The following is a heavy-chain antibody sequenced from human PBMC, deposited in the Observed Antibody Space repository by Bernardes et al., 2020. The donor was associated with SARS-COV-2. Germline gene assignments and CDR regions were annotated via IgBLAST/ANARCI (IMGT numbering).Heavy chain of an antibody. D-gene: IGHD4-4*01. V-gene: IGHV4-59*01. Sequence: SETLSLTCTVSGGSISSYYWSWIRQPPGKGLEWIGYIYYSGSTNYNPSLKSRVTISVDTSKNQFSLKLSSVTAADTAVYYCARELRRSNPGGLYYYYYMDVWGKGTTVTVSS. CDR1: GGSISSYY. CDR3: ARELRRSNPGGLYYYYYMDV. J-gene: IGHJ6*03. CDR2: IYYSGST.